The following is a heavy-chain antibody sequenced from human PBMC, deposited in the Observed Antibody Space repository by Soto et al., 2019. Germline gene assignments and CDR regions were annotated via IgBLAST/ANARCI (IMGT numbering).Heavy chain of an antibody. V-gene: IGHV3-74*01. Sequence: GGSLRLSCAAAGFTLSSYWMHWDRQAAGKGRGWVARVNSEGRSTSYADSVKARLTISRDNAQNTLSLPLTSLRAEYTAVYYCARAGSREEYDFWPGYYTANDAFDIWGQGPRAPVSS. J-gene: IGHJ3*02. CDR1: GFTLSSYW. CDR3: ARAGSREEYDFWPGYYTANDAFDI. CDR2: VNSEGRST. D-gene: IGHD3-3*01.